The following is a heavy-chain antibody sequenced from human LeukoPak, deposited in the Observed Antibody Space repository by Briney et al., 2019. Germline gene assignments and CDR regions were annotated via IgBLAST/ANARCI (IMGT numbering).Heavy chain of an antibody. CDR1: RFTVSSNY. J-gene: IGHJ6*03. D-gene: IGHD6-6*01. CDR2: IYSGGST. Sequence: GGSLRLSCAASRFTVSSNYMSWVRQAPGKGLEWVSVIYSGGSTYYADSVKGRFTISRDNSKNTLYLQMNSLRAEDTAVYYCARGQYSSSSVYYYYYYMDVWGKGTTVTVSS. V-gene: IGHV3-53*01. CDR3: ARGQYSSSSVYYYYYYMDV.